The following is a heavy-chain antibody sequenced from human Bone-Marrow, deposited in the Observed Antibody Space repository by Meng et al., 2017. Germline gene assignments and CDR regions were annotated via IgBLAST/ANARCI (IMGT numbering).Heavy chain of an antibody. V-gene: IGHV5-51*01. J-gene: IGHJ4*02. CDR1: GYSFTSYW. Sequence: GGSLRLSCKGSGYSFTSYWIGWLRQMPGKGLEWMGIIYPGDSVTRYSPSFRGQVTISADKSISTAYLQWSSLKASDTAMYYCARQIRIVRSGSFDYWGQGTLVTVSS. D-gene: IGHD1-26*01. CDR3: ARQIRIVRSGSFDY. CDR2: IYPGDSVT.